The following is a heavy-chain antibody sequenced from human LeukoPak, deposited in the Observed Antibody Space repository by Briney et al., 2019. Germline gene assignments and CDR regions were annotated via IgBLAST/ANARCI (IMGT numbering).Heavy chain of an antibody. Sequence: SETLSLTCTVSGGSISSSSYYWGWIRQPPGKVLERIGSIYYSGSTYYNPSLKSRVTISVDTSKNQFSLKLSSVTAADTAVYYCVQGPSIAAAGTTWFDYWGQGTLVTVSS. V-gene: IGHV4-39*01. CDR1: GGSISSSSYY. D-gene: IGHD6-13*01. J-gene: IGHJ4*02. CDR3: VQGPSIAAAGTTWFDY. CDR2: IYYSGST.